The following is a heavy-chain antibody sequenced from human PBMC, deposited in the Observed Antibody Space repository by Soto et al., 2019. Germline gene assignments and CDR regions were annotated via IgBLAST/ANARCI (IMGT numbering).Heavy chain of an antibody. V-gene: IGHV3-48*03. D-gene: IGHD6-19*01. Sequence: EVQLVESGGGLVQPGGSLRLSCAASGFTFSSYEMNWVRQAPGKGLEWVSYISSSGSTIYYADSVKGRFTISRNNAKNSLYLQMNSLRAEDTAVYYCARTGVAGGLDSLGQGTLVTVSS. CDR3: ARTGVAGGLDS. CDR2: ISSSGSTI. CDR1: GFTFSSYE. J-gene: IGHJ4*02.